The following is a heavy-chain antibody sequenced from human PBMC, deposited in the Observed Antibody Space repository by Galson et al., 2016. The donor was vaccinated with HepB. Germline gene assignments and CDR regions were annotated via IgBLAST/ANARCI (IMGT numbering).Heavy chain of an antibody. D-gene: IGHD3-10*01. J-gene: IGHJ4*02. CDR3: ARDLRYYGSGTYFYYYDY. CDR1: GFTFSSYW. V-gene: IGHV3-74*01. CDR2: INGDGSSI. Sequence: SLRLSCAASGFTFSSYWMHWVRQAPGKGLVWVSRINGDGSSIDYADSVKGRFIISRDNAKNTQYLQMNSLRAEDTAVYFCARDLRYYGSGTYFYYYDYWGQGTLVTVSS.